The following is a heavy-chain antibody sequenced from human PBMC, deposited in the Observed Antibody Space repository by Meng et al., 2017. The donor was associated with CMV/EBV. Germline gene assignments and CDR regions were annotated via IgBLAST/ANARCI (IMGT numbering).Heavy chain of an antibody. CDR2: IRYDGSNK. CDR1: GFTFSSYG. Sequence: GESLKISCAASGFTFSSYGMHWVRQAPGKGLEWVAFIRYDGSNKYYADSVKGRFTISRDNSKNTLYLQMNSLRAEDTAVYYCARLLCSSTSCYFDYWGQGTLVTVSS. V-gene: IGHV3-30*02. CDR3: ARLLCSSTSCYFDY. J-gene: IGHJ4*02. D-gene: IGHD2-2*01.